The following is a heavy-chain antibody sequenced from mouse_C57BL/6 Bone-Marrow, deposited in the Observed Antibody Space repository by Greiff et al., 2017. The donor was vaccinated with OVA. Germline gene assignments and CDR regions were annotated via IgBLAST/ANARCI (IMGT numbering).Heavy chain of an antibody. J-gene: IGHJ2*01. CDR2: IDPSDSYT. V-gene: IGHV1-69*01. Sequence: VQLQQPGAELVMPGASVKLSCKASGYTFTSYWMHWVKQRPGQGLEWIGEIDPSDSYTNYNQKFKGKSTLTVDKSSSTSYMQLSSLTSEASSVYYCVLLLRFWGQGTTLTVSS. CDR1: GYTFTSYW. D-gene: IGHD1-1*01. CDR3: VLLLRF.